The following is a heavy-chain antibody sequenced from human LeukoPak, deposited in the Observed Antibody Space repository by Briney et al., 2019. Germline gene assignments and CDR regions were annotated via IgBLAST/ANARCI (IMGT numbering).Heavy chain of an antibody. J-gene: IGHJ4*02. CDR1: GFTFSSYW. Sequence: GGSLRLSCAASGFTFSSYWMHWVRQAPGKGLMWVSRINSDGSRTTYADSVRGRFTISRDNAKSTLYLQMNSLRAKGTAVYYCARVRDDYTYFDCWGQGTLVTVSS. CDR3: ARVRDDYTYFDC. D-gene: IGHD4-11*01. CDR2: INSDGSRT. V-gene: IGHV3-74*01.